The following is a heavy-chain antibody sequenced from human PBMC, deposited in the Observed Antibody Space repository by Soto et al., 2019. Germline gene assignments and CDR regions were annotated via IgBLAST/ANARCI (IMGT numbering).Heavy chain of an antibody. CDR3: ARVYGATIFGVGWFDP. D-gene: IGHD3-3*01. CDR2: INSDGSST. Sequence: GGSLRLPCAASGFTFSSYWMHWVRQAPGKGLVWVSRINSDGSSTSYADSVKGRFTISRDNAKNTMYLQMNSLRAEDTAVYYCARVYGATIFGVGWFDPLGQGTLVTVSS. V-gene: IGHV3-74*01. CDR1: GFTFSSYW. J-gene: IGHJ5*02.